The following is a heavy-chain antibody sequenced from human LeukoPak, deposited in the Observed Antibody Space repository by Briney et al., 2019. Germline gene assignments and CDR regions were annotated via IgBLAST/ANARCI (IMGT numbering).Heavy chain of an antibody. V-gene: IGHV4-31*03. CDR2: IYYSGST. CDR3: ARAGLELASPDY. CDR1: GGSISSGGYY. J-gene: IGHJ4*02. Sequence: PSQTLSLTCTVSGGSISSGGYYWSWIRQHPGKGLEWIGYIYYSGSTYYNPSLKSRVTISVDTSKNQFSLKLSSVTAADTAVYYCARAGLELASPDYWGQGTLVTVSS. D-gene: IGHD1-7*01.